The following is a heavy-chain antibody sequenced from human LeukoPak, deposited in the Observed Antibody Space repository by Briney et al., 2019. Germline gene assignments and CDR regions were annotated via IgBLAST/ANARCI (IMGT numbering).Heavy chain of an antibody. V-gene: IGHV3-23*01. CDR1: GFTFSSYA. CDR3: AKVGAYYYDSSGYYSDY. CDR2: ISGSGGST. D-gene: IGHD3-22*01. Sequence: GGSLRLSCAASGFTFSSYAMSWVRQAPGKGLEWVSAISGSGGSTYYADSVKGRFTISRDNSKNTLYLQMNSLRAEDTAVYYCAKVGAYYYDSSGYYSDYWGQGTLVTVSS. J-gene: IGHJ4*02.